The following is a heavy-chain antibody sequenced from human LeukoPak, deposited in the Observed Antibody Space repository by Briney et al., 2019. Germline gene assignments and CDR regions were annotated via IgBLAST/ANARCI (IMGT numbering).Heavy chain of an antibody. V-gene: IGHV3-30-3*01. J-gene: IGHJ4*02. CDR3: AREGSSGWSSYFDY. D-gene: IGHD6-19*01. Sequence: GRSLRLSCAASGFTFSDYAMHWVRQAPGKGLEWVAVISYDGSNKYYADSVKGRFTISRDNSKNTLYLQMNSLRAEDTAVYYCAREGSSGWSSYFDYWGQGTLVTVSS. CDR2: ISYDGSNK. CDR1: GFTFSDYA.